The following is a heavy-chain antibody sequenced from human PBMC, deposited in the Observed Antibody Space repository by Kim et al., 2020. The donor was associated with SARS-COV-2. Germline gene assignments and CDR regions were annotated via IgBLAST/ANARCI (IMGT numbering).Heavy chain of an antibody. CDR2: IYYSGST. Sequence: SETLSLTCTVSGGSISSSSYYWGWIRQPPGKGLEWIGSIYYSGSTYYNPSLKSRVTISVDTSKNQFSLKLSSVTAADTAVYYCARALWQLASENWGQGTLVTVSS. J-gene: IGHJ4*02. CDR3: ARALWQLASEN. CDR1: GGSISSSSYY. V-gene: IGHV4-39*07. D-gene: IGHD6-6*01.